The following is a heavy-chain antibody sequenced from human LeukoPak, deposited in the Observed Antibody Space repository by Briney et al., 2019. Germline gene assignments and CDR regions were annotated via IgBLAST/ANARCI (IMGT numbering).Heavy chain of an antibody. CDR1: GGSISGYY. Sequence: SETLSLTCTVSGGSISGYYWSWIRQPPGRGLEWIGYFYYSGSTDYNPSLKSRVTISVDTSKNQFSLKLSSVTAADTAVYYCARVDPLGYCSSTSCRRIAFDIWGQGTMVTVSS. V-gene: IGHV4-59*12. CDR3: ARVDPLGYCSSTSCRRIAFDI. CDR2: FYYSGST. J-gene: IGHJ3*02. D-gene: IGHD2-2*01.